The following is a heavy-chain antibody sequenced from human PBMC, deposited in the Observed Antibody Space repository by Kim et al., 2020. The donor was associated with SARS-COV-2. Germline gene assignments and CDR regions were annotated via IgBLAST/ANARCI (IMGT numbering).Heavy chain of an antibody. D-gene: IGHD3-10*01. J-gene: IGHJ3*02. Sequence: GGSLRLSCAASGFTFSSYAMTWVRQAPGKGLEWVSVISGSGDSTYYADSVKGRFTISRDNPKNTLYMQMNSLRVEDTAADDCAKRRWFGPRDGCDIWGQG. CDR1: GFTFSSYA. CDR2: ISGSGDST. V-gene: IGHV3-23*01. CDR3: AKRRWFGPRDGCDI.